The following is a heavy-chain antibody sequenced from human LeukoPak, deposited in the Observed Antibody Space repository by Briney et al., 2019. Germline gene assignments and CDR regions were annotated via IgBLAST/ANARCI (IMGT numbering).Heavy chain of an antibody. V-gene: IGHV3-23*01. D-gene: IGHD2-15*01. CDR2: ISGSGGST. J-gene: IGHJ6*02. CDR3: AKNRYCSGGSCYSSYYGMDV. CDR1: GFTFSSYA. Sequence: GGSLRLSCAASGFTFSSYAMSWVRQAPGKGLEWVSAISGSGGSTYYADSVKGRFTISRDNSKNTLYLQMNSLRAEDTAVYYCAKNRYCSGGSCYSSYYGMDVWGQGTTVTVSS.